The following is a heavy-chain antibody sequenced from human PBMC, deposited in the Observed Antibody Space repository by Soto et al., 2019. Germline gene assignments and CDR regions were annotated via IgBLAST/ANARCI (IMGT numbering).Heavy chain of an antibody. J-gene: IGHJ6*02. CDR3: AKGGKYCSGGSCYSVRYYGMDV. D-gene: IGHD2-15*01. CDR1: GFTFSSYA. V-gene: IGHV3-23*01. CDR2: ISGSGGST. Sequence: GGSLRLSCAASGFTFSSYAMSWVRQAPGKGLEWVSAISGSGGSTYYADSVKGRFTISRDNSKNTLYLQMNSLRAEDTAVYYCAKGGKYCSGGSCYSVRYYGMDVWGQGTTVTVSS.